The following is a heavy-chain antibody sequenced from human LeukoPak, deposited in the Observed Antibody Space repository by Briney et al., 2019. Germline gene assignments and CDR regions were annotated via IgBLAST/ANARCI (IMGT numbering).Heavy chain of an antibody. CDR3: ARYTAMAAPGWFDY. CDR2: IKQDGSEK. CDR1: GFTFSTYW. Sequence: GGSLRLSCAASGFTFSTYWMTWVRQAPGKGLEWVANIKQDGSEKYYVDSVKGRFTISRDNAKNSLYLQMDSLRAGDTAVYYCARYTAMAAPGWFDYWGQGTQVTVSP. V-gene: IGHV3-7*01. J-gene: IGHJ4*02. D-gene: IGHD5-18*01.